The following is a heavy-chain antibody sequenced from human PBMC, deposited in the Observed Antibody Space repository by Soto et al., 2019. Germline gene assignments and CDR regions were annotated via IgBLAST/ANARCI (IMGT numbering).Heavy chain of an antibody. Sequence: ASVKVSCKASGYTFTSYGISWVRQALGQGLEWMGWISAYNGNTNYAQKLQGRVTMTTDTSTSTAYMELRSLRSDDTAVYYCASSRDYYYYYYMDVWGKGTTVTVS. V-gene: IGHV1-18*01. CDR2: ISAYNGNT. CDR3: ASSRDYYYYYYMDV. J-gene: IGHJ6*03. D-gene: IGHD2-21*02. CDR1: GYTFTSYG.